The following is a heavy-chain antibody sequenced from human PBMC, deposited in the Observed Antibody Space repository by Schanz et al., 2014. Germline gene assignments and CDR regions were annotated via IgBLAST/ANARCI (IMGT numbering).Heavy chain of an antibody. V-gene: IGHV3-72*01. CDR1: GFTFSDHY. CDR3: AREQIMAAAGLVDY. D-gene: IGHD6-13*01. Sequence: EVQLVESGGGLVQPGGSLRLSCAASGFTFSDHYMDWVRQAPGKGLEWVGRVRNKNNRYTTEYAASVKGRFTISRDDSKNSLYLQMNSLRGEDTAVYYCAREQIMAAAGLVDYWGHGTLVTVSS. J-gene: IGHJ4*01. CDR2: VRNKNNRYTT.